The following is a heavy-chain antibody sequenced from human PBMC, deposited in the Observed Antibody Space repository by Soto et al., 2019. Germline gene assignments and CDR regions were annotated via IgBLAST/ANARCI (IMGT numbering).Heavy chain of an antibody. Sequence: GASVKVSCKASGYTFTSYAMHWVRQAPGQRLEWMGWINAGNGNTKYSQKFQGRVTITRDTSASTAYMELSSLRSEDTAVYYCARDHRDIVATIPDYWGQGTLVTVSS. CDR2: INAGNGNT. CDR3: ARDHRDIVATIPDY. J-gene: IGHJ4*02. CDR1: GYTFTSYA. V-gene: IGHV1-3*01. D-gene: IGHD5-12*01.